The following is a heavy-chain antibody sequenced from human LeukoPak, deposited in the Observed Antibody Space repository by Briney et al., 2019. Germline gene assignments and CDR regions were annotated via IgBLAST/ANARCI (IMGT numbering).Heavy chain of an antibody. J-gene: IGHJ1*01. V-gene: IGHV4-59*08. CDR2: IYYSGNT. CDR3: ARHFDYDSSGYPESFQD. CDR1: GGSINNYY. D-gene: IGHD3-22*01. Sequence: PSETLSLTCSVSGGSINNYYWSWIRQPPGKGLEWIGNIYYSGNTNYNPSLKSRVTISVDTSKNQFSLRLSSVTAADTAVYYCARHFDYDSSGYPESFQDWGQGTLVTVSS.